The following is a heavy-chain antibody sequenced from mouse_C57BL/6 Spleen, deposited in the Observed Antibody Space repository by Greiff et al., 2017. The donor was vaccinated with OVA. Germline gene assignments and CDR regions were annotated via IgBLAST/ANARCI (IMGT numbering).Heavy chain of an antibody. J-gene: IGHJ2*01. CDR1: GYTFTDYY. CDR2: INPNNGGN. Sequence: VQLQQSGPVLVKPGASVKMSCKASGYTFTDYYMNWVKQSHGKSLEWIGVINPNNGGNSYNQKFKGKATLTVDKYSSTAYKERNSLTSEDSACYYCARGWGQRRLQGSFYYWGQGTTLTVSS. V-gene: IGHV1-19*01. CDR3: ARGWGQRRLQGSFYY. D-gene: IGHD3-2*02.